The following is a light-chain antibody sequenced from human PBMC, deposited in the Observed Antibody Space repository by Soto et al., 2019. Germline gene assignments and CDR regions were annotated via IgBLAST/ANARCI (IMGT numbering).Light chain of an antibody. CDR3: QERSYWPFS. V-gene: IGKV3-11*01. Sequence: EIVLTQSPATLSLSPGERATLSCRASQSVSSYLAWYQQKPGQAPRLLIYDASNRATGIPARFSGRGSGTALNLTISSLAPEDFAVYYCQERSYWPFSFGPGTKVDIK. CDR2: DAS. CDR1: QSVSSY. J-gene: IGKJ3*01.